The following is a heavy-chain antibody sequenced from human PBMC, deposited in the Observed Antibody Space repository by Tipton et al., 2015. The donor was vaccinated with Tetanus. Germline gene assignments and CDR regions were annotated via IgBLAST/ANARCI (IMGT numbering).Heavy chain of an antibody. Sequence: SLRLSCAASGFTFSSYAMSWVRQAPGKGLEWVSAISGSGGSTYYADSVKGRFTISRDNSKNTLYLQMNSLRAEDTAVYYCAKCRDSRPEASSWYSNWGQGTLVTVSS. J-gene: IGHJ4*02. V-gene: IGHV3-23*01. CDR2: ISGSGGST. CDR3: AKCRDSRPEASSWYSN. CDR1: GFTFSSYA. D-gene: IGHD6-13*01.